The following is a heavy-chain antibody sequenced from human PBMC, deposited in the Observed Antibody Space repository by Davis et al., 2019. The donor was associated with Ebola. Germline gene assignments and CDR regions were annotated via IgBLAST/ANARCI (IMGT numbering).Heavy chain of an antibody. CDR3: ARERHRIGDFFDY. V-gene: IGHV3-7*03. CDR2: IKKDGSEK. CDR1: GFTFSSYW. Sequence: GGSLRLSCAASGFTFSSYWMSWVRQAPGKGLEGVANIKKDGSEKYYVDSVKGRFTISRDNAKNSLYLQMNSLRAEDTAVYYCARERHRIGDFFDYWGQGTLVTVSS. J-gene: IGHJ4*02. D-gene: IGHD2-15*01.